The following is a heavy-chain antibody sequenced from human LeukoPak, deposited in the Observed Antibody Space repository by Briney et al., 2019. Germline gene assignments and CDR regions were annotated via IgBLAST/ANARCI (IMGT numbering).Heavy chain of an antibody. Sequence: GGPLRLSCVVSGFTFSGSAVHWVRQASGKGLEWVGRIRSKANNYATAYAASVEGRFTISRDDSKNTAYLQMNSLKTEDTAVYYCTGDNFDSSVKFDYWGQGTLVTVSS. CDR2: IRSKANNYAT. CDR3: TGDNFDSSVKFDY. J-gene: IGHJ4*02. CDR1: GFTFSGSA. V-gene: IGHV3-73*01. D-gene: IGHD3-22*01.